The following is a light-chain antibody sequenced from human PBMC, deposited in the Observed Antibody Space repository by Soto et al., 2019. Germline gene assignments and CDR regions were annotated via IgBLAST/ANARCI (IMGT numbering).Light chain of an antibody. CDR1: SSDVGGYNY. Sequence: QSVLTQPPSASGSPGQSVTISCTRTSSDVGGYNYVSWYQQHPGKAPKLMIYQVTNRPSGVSNRFSGSKSGNTASLTISGLQAEDEADYYCSSYTDSTNYVFGTGTKVTVL. CDR3: SSYTDSTNYV. V-gene: IGLV2-8*01. J-gene: IGLJ1*01. CDR2: QVT.